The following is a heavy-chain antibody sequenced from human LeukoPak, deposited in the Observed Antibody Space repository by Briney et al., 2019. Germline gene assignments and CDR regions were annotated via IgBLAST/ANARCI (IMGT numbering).Heavy chain of an antibody. CDR2: INHSGST. Sequence: SETLSLTCAVYGGSFSGYYWSWIRQPPGKGLEWIGEINHSGSTNYNPSLKSRVTISVDTSKNQFSLKLSSVTAADTAVYYCARAVYGYGGQQRKAFDIWGQGTMVTVSS. V-gene: IGHV4-34*01. CDR1: GGSFSGYY. D-gene: IGHD4-23*01. CDR3: ARAVYGYGGQQRKAFDI. J-gene: IGHJ3*02.